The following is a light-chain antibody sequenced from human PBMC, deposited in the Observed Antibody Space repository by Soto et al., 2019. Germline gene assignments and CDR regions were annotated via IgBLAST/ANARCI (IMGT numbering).Light chain of an antibody. CDR3: QQYNSYVYT. V-gene: IGKV1-5*01. CDR1: QSISSW. Sequence: MTQSPSTLSASVGDRVTITCRASQSISSWLAWYQQKPGKAPKLLIYDASSLESGVPSRFSGSGSGTEFTLTISSLQPDDFATYYCQQYNSYVYTFGQGTKLEIK. J-gene: IGKJ2*01. CDR2: DAS.